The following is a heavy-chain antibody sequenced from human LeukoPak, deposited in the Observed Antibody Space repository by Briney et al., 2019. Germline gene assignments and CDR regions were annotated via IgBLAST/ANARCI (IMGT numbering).Heavy chain of an antibody. Sequence: SGGSLRLSCAASGFTFSTFAMNWVRQAPGKGLEWVSVISASGEAAHYADSVKGRFTISRDNSKNTLYLQMNSLGTEDTAVYYCAKDLDLGNWNYPLDYWGQGTPVTVSS. CDR3: AKDLDLGNWNYPLDY. D-gene: IGHD1-7*01. CDR2: ISASGEAA. CDR1: GFTFSTFA. J-gene: IGHJ4*02. V-gene: IGHV3-23*01.